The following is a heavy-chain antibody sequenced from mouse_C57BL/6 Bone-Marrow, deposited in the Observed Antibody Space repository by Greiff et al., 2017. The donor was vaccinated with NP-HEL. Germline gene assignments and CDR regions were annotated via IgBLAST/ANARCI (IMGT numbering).Heavy chain of an antibody. J-gene: IGHJ3*01. CDR2: IWGVGST. D-gene: IGHD1-1*01. Sequence: VMLVESGPGLVAPSQSLSITCTVSGFSLTSYGVDWVRQSPGKGLEWLGVIWGVGSTNYNSALKSRLSISKDNSKSQVFLKMNSLQADDTAVYYCACLYGSSAYWGQGTLVTVSA. V-gene: IGHV2-6*01. CDR3: ACLYGSSAY. CDR1: GFSLTSYG.